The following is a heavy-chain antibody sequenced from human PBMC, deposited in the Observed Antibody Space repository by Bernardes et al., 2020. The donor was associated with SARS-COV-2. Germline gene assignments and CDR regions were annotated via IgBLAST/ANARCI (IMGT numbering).Heavy chain of an antibody. D-gene: IGHD3-3*01. CDR2: IYYSGST. V-gene: IGHV4-59*08. Sequence: SETLSLTRTVSGGSISSYYWSWIRQPPGKGLEWIGYIYYSGSTNYNPSLKSRVTISVDTSKNQFSLKLSSVTAADTAVYYCARQDIGAIFGVVITPAGMDVWGQGTTVTVS. J-gene: IGHJ6*02. CDR1: GGSISSYY. CDR3: ARQDIGAIFGVVITPAGMDV.